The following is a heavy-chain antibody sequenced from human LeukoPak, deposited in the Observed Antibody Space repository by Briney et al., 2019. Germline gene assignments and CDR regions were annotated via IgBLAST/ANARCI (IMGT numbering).Heavy chain of an antibody. J-gene: IGHJ4*02. CDR3: ARESVPVLWFGDQGAFDY. CDR1: GGSISSGSYY. D-gene: IGHD3-10*01. V-gene: IGHV4-61*02. Sequence: SEALSLTCTVSGGSISSGSYYWSWIRQPAGKGLEWIGRIYTSGSTNYNPSLKSRVTISVDTSKNQFSPKLSSVTAADTAVYYCARESVPVLWFGDQGAFDYWGQGTLVTVSS. CDR2: IYTSGST.